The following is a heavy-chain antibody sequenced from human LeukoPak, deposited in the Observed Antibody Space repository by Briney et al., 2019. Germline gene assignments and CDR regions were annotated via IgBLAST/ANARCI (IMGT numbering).Heavy chain of an antibody. CDR1: GFSFSSYA. J-gene: IGHJ3*02. CDR2: ISGNGGIT. CDR3: ARDWRGTTGITPDAFDI. D-gene: IGHD1-1*01. V-gene: IGHV3-23*01. Sequence: GGSLRLSCAASGFSFSSYAMNWVRQAPGKGLEWVSGISGNGGITYYADSVKGRFTISRDNAKNSLYLQMNSLRAEDTAVYYCARDWRGTTGITPDAFDIWGQGTMVTVSS.